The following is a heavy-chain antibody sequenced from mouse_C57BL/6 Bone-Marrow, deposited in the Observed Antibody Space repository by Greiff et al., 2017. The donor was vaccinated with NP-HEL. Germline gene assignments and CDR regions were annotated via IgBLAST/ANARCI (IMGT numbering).Heavy chain of an antibody. CDR2: INPNNGGT. CDR1: GYTFTDYN. D-gene: IGHD1-1*01. V-gene: IGHV1-18*01. J-gene: IGHJ1*03. CDR3: AREDYYGPWYFDV. Sequence: VQLKESGPELVKPGASVKIPCKASGYTFTDYNMDWVKQSHGKSLEWIGDINPNNGGTIYNQKFKGQATLTVDKSSSTAYMELRSLTSEDTAVYYCAREDYYGPWYFDVWGTGTTVTVSS.